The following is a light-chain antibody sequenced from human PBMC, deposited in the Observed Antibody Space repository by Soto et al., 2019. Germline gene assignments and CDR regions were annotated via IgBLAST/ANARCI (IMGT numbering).Light chain of an antibody. CDR2: SAS. CDR3: QQCVTIPT. V-gene: IGKV1-39*01. CDR1: QSVSSA. J-gene: IGKJ5*01. Sequence: DIQMTQSPSSLSASVGDRVTITCRASQSVSSAVNWYQQKPGEVPKLLIYSASNLQTGVPSRFSGSVSVTDFTLTISSLQGEDSATYYCQQCVTIPTFGQGTRLEIK.